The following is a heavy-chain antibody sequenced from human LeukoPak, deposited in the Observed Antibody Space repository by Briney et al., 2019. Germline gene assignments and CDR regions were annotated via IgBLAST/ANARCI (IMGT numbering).Heavy chain of an antibody. D-gene: IGHD1-26*01. V-gene: IGHV3-21*01. Sequence: GGALRLSCAASGFTFSNAWMSWVRQAPGRGLEWVSCISSSSTYMLYADSAKGRFTISRDNAKNSLYLQMNSLRAEDTAVYYCARDISDDYWGQGTLVTVSS. CDR2: ISSSSTYM. J-gene: IGHJ4*02. CDR3: ARDISDDY. CDR1: GFTFSNAW.